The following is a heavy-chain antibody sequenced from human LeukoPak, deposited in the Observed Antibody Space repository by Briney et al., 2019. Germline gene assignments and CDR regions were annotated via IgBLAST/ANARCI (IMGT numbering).Heavy chain of an antibody. Sequence: GGSLRLSCAASGFTFMTYWMSWVRQAPGKGLEWVANIKQDVSEKYYVDSVKGRFTISRDNAKNSLYLQMNSLRAEDTAVYYCAKDRSWFGESKLYNWFDPWGQGTLVTVSS. CDR1: GFTFMTYW. CDR2: IKQDVSEK. D-gene: IGHD3-10*01. CDR3: AKDRSWFGESKLYNWFDP. J-gene: IGHJ5*02. V-gene: IGHV3-7*01.